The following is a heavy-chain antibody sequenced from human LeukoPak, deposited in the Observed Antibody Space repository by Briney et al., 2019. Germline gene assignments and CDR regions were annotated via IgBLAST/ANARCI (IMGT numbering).Heavy chain of an antibody. D-gene: IGHD6-13*01. J-gene: IGHJ4*02. Sequence: GASVKVSCKASGYTLTDFYMNWVRQAPGQWLEWMGIINPSGASTRYAQKFQGRVTMTRDTSTSTVYMEVSSLRSEDTAVYYCARGDRRRPPSSIGWYSENIFDYWGQGTLVTVSS. CDR1: GYTLTDFY. V-gene: IGHV1-46*01. CDR2: INPSGAST. CDR3: ARGDRRRPPSSIGWYSENIFDY.